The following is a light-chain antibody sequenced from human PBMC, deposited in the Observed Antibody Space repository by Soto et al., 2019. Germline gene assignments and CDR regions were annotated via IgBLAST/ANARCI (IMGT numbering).Light chain of an antibody. Sequence: EIVMTQSPATLSVSPGDIATIYCRASQSVSILLAWYQQKPGQAPRLIIHGATTRATGIPARFSGSGSGTECTLTISSLQSEDVAVYYCQQYNNWPRTFGQGTKVDI. J-gene: IGKJ1*01. V-gene: IGKV3-15*01. CDR1: QSVSIL. CDR3: QQYNNWPRT. CDR2: GAT.